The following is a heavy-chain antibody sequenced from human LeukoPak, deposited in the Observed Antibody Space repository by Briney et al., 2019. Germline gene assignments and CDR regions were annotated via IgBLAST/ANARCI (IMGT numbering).Heavy chain of an antibody. Sequence: ASVTVSCKASGGTFSSYAISWVRQAPGQGLEWMGRIIPILGIANYAQKFQGRVTITADKSTSTAYMELSSLRSEDTAVYYCARGPHYGSFDYWGQGTLVTVSS. V-gene: IGHV1-69*04. D-gene: IGHD4-17*01. CDR1: GGTFSSYA. CDR2: IIPILGIA. J-gene: IGHJ4*02. CDR3: ARGPHYGSFDY.